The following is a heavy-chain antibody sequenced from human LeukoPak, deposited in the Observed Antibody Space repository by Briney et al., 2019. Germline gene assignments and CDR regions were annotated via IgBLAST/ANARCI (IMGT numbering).Heavy chain of an antibody. Sequence: SVKVSCKASGYTFTGYYMHWVRQAPGQGLEWMGGIIPIFGTANYAQKFQGRVTITTDESTSTAYMELSSLRSEDTAVYYCASSTPTVTPNSGVYYMDVWGKGTTVTVSS. V-gene: IGHV1-69*05. D-gene: IGHD4-17*01. J-gene: IGHJ6*03. CDR1: GYTFTGYY. CDR2: IIPIFGTA. CDR3: ASSTPTVTPNSGVYYMDV.